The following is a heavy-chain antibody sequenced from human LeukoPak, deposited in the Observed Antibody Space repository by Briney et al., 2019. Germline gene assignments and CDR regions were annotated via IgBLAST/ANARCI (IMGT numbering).Heavy chain of an antibody. CDR3: ARDHTYYSGMDV. Sequence: SETLSLTCTVSGGSISIGGYYWSWIRQHPGKGLEWIGYIYYSGSTYYNPSLKSRVTISVDTSKNQFSLKLSSVTTADTAVYYCARDHTYYSGMDVWGQGTTVTVSS. CDR2: IYYSGST. CDR1: GGSISIGGYY. J-gene: IGHJ6*02. V-gene: IGHV4-31*03.